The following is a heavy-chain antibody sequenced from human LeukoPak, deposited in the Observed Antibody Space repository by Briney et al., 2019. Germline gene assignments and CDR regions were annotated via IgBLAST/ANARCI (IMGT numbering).Heavy chain of an antibody. CDR2: ISGSGDAT. Sequence: PGGSLRLSCAASGFSFSSYAMNRVRQAPGKGLEWVSFISGSGDATHYADSVKGRFTISRDNSKNTPYLQMNSLRAEDTAVYYCAKSRGESRGASNYWGQGTLVTVCS. CDR3: AKSRGESRGASNY. J-gene: IGHJ4*02. D-gene: IGHD1-26*01. V-gene: IGHV3-23*01. CDR1: GFSFSSYA.